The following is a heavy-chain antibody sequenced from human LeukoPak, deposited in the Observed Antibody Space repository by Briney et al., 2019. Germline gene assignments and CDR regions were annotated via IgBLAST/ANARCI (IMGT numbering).Heavy chain of an antibody. CDR1: GGSISSYY. Sequence: PSETLSLTCTVSGGSISSYYWSWIRQPPGKGLEWIGYIYYSGSTNYNPSLKSRVTISVDTSKNQFSLKLSSVTAADTAVYYCARTIAAAVSFDYWGQGTLVTVSS. D-gene: IGHD6-13*01. J-gene: IGHJ4*02. V-gene: IGHV4-59*01. CDR3: ARTIAAAVSFDY. CDR2: IYYSGST.